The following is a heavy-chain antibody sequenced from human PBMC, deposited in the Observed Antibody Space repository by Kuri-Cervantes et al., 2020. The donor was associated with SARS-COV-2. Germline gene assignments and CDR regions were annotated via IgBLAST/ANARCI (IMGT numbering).Heavy chain of an antibody. D-gene: IGHD2-2*01. Sequence: GSLRLSCTVSGGSISSYYWSWIRQPPGKGLEWIGYIYYSGSTNYNPSLKSRVTISIDTSKNQFSLKLSSVTAADTAVYYCARRRAPAYYFDYWGQGALVTVSS. CDR2: IYYSGST. CDR1: GGSISSYY. V-gene: IGHV4-59*08. J-gene: IGHJ4*02. CDR3: ARRRAPAYYFDY.